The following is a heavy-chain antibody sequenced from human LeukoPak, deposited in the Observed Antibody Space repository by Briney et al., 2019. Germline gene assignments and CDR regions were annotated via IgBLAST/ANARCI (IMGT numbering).Heavy chain of an antibody. V-gene: IGHV1-18*01. Sequence: ASVKVSCKASGYTFTSYGISWVRQATGQGLEWMGWISAYNGNTNYAQKLQGRVTMTTDTSTSTAYMELRSLRSDGTAVYYCARDRYSGSYSSLTDAFDIWGQGTMVTVSS. CDR1: GYTFTSYG. CDR3: ARDRYSGSYSSLTDAFDI. D-gene: IGHD1-26*01. CDR2: ISAYNGNT. J-gene: IGHJ3*02.